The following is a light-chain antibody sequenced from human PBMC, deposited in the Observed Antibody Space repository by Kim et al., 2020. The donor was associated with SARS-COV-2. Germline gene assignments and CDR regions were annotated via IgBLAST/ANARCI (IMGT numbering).Light chain of an antibody. CDR1: QSVSRSY. CDR3: QQSGAT. CDR2: ATS. J-gene: IGKJ5*01. V-gene: IGKV3-20*01. Sequence: LYLSPGERATLSCRASQSVSRSYFGWYQQKPGQAPRLLMYATSTRATGIPDRFSGSGSGTDFTLTIDRLEPEDFAVYYCQQSGATFGQGTRLAIK.